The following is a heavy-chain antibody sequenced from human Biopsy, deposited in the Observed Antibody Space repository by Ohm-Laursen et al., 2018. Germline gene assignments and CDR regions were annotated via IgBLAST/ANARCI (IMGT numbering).Heavy chain of an antibody. CDR2: ISGNSDII. D-gene: IGHD2-15*01. V-gene: IGHV3-23*01. J-gene: IGHJ3*02. CDR1: GFTFSSYA. CDR3: AKGQVVVGAFDI. Sequence: SLRLSCSASGFTFSSYAMTWFRQAPGKGLEWVSTISGNSDIIYDTDSVKGRFTISRDNSKNTLYLQMNSLRADDTAVYYRAKGQVVVGAFDIWGQGTVVTVSS.